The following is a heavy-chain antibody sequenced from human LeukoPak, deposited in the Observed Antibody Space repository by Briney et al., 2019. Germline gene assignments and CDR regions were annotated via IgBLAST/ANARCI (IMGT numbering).Heavy chain of an antibody. Sequence: SETLSLTCTVSGGSISYYYWSWIRRPPGKGLEWIGNIYYSGSTNYNPSLKSRVTISVDTSKNQFSLKLSSVTAADTAVYYCARANYFDFWGQGALVTVSS. CDR1: GGSISYYY. V-gene: IGHV4-59*01. J-gene: IGHJ4*02. CDR3: ARANYFDF. CDR2: IYYSGST.